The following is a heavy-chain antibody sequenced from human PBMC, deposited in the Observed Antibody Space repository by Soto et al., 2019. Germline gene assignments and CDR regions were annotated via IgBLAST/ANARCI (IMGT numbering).Heavy chain of an antibody. Sequence: QIQLVQSGAEVKKPGASVKVSCKASGYTFINYGISWVRQAPGQGLEWVGGVSAYNGNTNYAQSLQGRVTLTTETSTSTAYMELRSLTSDDPAVYFCARGDYYGSGIILNTDNFYMDVWGKGTTVIVSS. CDR1: GYTFINYG. D-gene: IGHD3-10*01. J-gene: IGHJ6*03. V-gene: IGHV1-18*01. CDR3: ARGDYYGSGIILNTDNFYMDV. CDR2: VSAYNGNT.